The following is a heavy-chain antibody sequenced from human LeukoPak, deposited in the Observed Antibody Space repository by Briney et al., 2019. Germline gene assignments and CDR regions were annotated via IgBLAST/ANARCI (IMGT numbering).Heavy chain of an antibody. D-gene: IGHD2-2*02. Sequence: ASVKVSCKVSGYTLTELSMHWVRQAPGKGLEWMGGFDPEDGETIYVQKFQGRVTMTEDTSTDTAYMELSSLRSEDTAVYYCATVDCSSTSCYRVWFDPWGQGTLVTVSS. CDR2: FDPEDGET. J-gene: IGHJ5*02. V-gene: IGHV1-24*01. CDR3: ATVDCSSTSCYRVWFDP. CDR1: GYTLTELS.